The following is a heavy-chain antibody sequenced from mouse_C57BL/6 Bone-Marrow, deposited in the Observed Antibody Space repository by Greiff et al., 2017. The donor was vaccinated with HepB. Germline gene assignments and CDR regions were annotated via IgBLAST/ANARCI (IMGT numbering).Heavy chain of an antibody. D-gene: IGHD1-1*01. Sequence: QVQLQQSGAELAKSGASVRLSCKASGYTFTTYWMHWVKQRPGQGLDWIGYINPGSGYTKYNQKFKDKATLTADKSSSTAYMQLSSLTYEDSAVYFCARDYGSYGFSYWGQGTLVTVSA. CDR2: INPGSGYT. CDR1: GYTFTTYW. CDR3: ARDYGSYGFSY. V-gene: IGHV1-7*01. J-gene: IGHJ3*01.